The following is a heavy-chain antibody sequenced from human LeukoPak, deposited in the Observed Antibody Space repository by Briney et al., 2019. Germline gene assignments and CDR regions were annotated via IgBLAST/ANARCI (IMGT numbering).Heavy chain of an antibody. V-gene: IGHV4-61*02. Sequence: SETLSLTCTVSGGSISSGSYYWSWIRQPAGKGLEWIGRIYTSGSTNYNPSLKSRVTISVDTSKNQFSLKLSSVTAADTAVYYCARAPAIAVAGDWFDPWGQGTLVTVSS. J-gene: IGHJ5*02. CDR1: GGSISSGSYY. D-gene: IGHD6-19*01. CDR3: ARAPAIAVAGDWFDP. CDR2: IYTSGST.